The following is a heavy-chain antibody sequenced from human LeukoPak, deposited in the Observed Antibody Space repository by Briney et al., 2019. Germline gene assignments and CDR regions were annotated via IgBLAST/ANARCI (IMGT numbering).Heavy chain of an antibody. CDR3: ARTNGDYAAFDY. Sequence: GRSLRLSCAASGFIFSDYGMHWIRQAPGKGLEWVALIYYDGSNKYYADSVKGRFTISRDNSKNTLFLQMNSLRAEDTAVYYCARTNGDYAAFDYWGQGTLVTVSS. CDR1: GFIFSDYG. J-gene: IGHJ4*02. CDR2: IYYDGSNK. D-gene: IGHD4-17*01. V-gene: IGHV3-33*01.